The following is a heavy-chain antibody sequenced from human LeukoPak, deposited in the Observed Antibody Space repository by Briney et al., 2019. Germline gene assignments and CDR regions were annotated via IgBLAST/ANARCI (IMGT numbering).Heavy chain of an antibody. CDR1: GFTFSNAW. D-gene: IGHD3-22*01. Sequence: GGSLRLSCAASGFTFSNAWMSWVRQAPGKGLEWVGRIKSKTDGGTTDYAAPVKGRFTISRGDSKNTLYLQMNSLKTEDTAVYYCTTGPIGYYDSSGYYYSDYWGQGTLVTVSS. J-gene: IGHJ4*02. V-gene: IGHV3-15*01. CDR2: IKSKTDGGTT. CDR3: TTGPIGYYDSSGYYYSDY.